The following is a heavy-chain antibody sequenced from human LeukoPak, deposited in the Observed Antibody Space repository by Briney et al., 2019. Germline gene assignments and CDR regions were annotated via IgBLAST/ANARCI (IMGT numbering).Heavy chain of an antibody. CDR2: ISAYNGNT. J-gene: IGHJ5*02. D-gene: IGHD6-6*01. CDR1: GYTFTTYG. V-gene: IGHV1-18*01. Sequence: GASVKVSCKASGYTFTTYGISWVRLAPGQGLVWMGWISAYNGNTNYAQQFQGRVTMTTDTSMSTAYMELRSLRSDDTAVYYCARDLIAVRPGWFDPWGQGSLVTVSS. CDR3: ARDLIAVRPGWFDP.